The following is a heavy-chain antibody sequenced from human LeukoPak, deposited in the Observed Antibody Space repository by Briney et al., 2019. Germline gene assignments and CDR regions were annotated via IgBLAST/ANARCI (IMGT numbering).Heavy chain of an antibody. CDR2: IDTNTGNP. Sequence: RASVTVSCKGSGYTFTKYAISWVRQAPGQGLEYMGWIDTNTGNPTYAQGFPGRFVFSLDTSVSTAYLQISSLKAEDSAIYFCANCYDSSGFFAYWGQGTLVTVSS. V-gene: IGHV7-4-1*02. D-gene: IGHD3-22*01. CDR3: ANCYDSSGFFAY. CDR1: GYTFTKYA. J-gene: IGHJ4*02.